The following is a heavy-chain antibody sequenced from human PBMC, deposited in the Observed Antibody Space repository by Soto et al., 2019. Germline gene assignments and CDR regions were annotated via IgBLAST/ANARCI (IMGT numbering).Heavy chain of an antibody. CDR3: ARSSGGNFGIIIEGSNWFDP. D-gene: IGHD3-3*01. CDR1: GDTFTSYY. CDR2: INPHGGST. J-gene: IGHJ5*02. V-gene: IGHV1-46*01. Sequence: ASVKVSCKAPGDTFTSYYLNWVRQAPGQGLEWMGVINPHGGSTKYAQKFQGRITMTRDTSMSTVYMELSSLRSDDTAIYYCARSSGGNFGIIIEGSNWFDPWGQGTLVTVSS.